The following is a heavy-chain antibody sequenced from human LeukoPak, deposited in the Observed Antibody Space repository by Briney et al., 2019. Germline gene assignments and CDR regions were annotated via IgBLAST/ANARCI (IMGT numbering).Heavy chain of an antibody. D-gene: IGHD6-6*01. CDR2: ISSDGSNK. V-gene: IGHV3-30*03. CDR3: ARVMAARHAFDI. Sequence: PGGSLRLSCAASGFTFSSYGMHWVRQAPGKGLEWVAVISSDGSNKHYADSVKARFTISRDNSKNTLYLQLNSLRAEDTAVYYCARVMAARHAFDIWGQGTMVIVSS. CDR1: GFTFSSYG. J-gene: IGHJ3*02.